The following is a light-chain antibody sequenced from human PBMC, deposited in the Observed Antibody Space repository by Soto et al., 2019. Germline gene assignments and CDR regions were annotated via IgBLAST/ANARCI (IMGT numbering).Light chain of an antibody. CDR3: QQYGTSPET. CDR2: GAS. J-gene: IGKJ2*01. V-gene: IGKV3-20*01. Sequence: EIVLTQSPGTLSLSPGERATLSCRASQSVSGSYLAWYQQKPGRAPRLLINGASSRATGIPDRFSGSGSGTDFTLTISRLEPEDFAVYYCQQYGTSPETFGQGTKLDIK. CDR1: QSVSGSY.